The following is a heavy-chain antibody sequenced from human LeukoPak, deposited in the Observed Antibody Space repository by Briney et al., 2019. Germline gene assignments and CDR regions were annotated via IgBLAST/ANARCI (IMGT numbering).Heavy chain of an antibody. CDR3: ARASYYGSGSYYSNYFDY. CDR1: GGSISSYY. J-gene: IGHJ4*02. V-gene: IGHV4-59*01. D-gene: IGHD3-10*01. CDR2: LYYSGST. Sequence: SETLSLTCTVSGGSISSYYWSWIRQPPGKGLEWIGYLYYSGSTNYNPSLKSRVTISVDTSKNQFSLKLSSVTAADTAVYYCARASYYGSGSYYSNYFDYWGQGTLVTVSS.